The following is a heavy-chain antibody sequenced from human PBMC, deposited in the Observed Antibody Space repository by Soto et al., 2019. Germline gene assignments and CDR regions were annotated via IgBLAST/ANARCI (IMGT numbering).Heavy chain of an antibody. Sequence: KHGGSLRLSCAASGFTFSIYGMNWVRQAPGKGLEWVSSVSYRSTYIYYADSVKGRFTISRDNAKNSLYLQMYSLRAEDTAVYYCARGEMAQEFDYWGQGTLVTVSS. J-gene: IGHJ4*02. V-gene: IGHV3-21*01. CDR1: GFTFSIYG. CDR3: ARGEMAQEFDY. CDR2: VSYRSTYI. D-gene: IGHD1-26*01.